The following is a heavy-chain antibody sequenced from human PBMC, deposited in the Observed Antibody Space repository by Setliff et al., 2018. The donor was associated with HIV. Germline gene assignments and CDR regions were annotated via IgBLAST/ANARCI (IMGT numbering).Heavy chain of an antibody. CDR2: IKQDGGDK. V-gene: IGHV3-7*01. J-gene: IGHJ4*02. D-gene: IGHD4-17*01. CDR1: EFTFGNYW. Sequence: GGSLRLSCAASEFTFGNYWMTWVRQAPGKGLEWVANIKQDGGDKYYVDSVKGRFTISRDNARNSLYLQMNSLRAEDTAVYYCARDSEFGDPSAAFYWGQGTLVTVSS. CDR3: ARDSEFGDPSAAFY.